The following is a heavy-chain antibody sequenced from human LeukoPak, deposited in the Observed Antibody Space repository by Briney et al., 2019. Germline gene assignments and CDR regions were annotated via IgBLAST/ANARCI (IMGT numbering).Heavy chain of an antibody. V-gene: IGHV1-2*02. CDR3: ARANYYCSGGSCYADAFDI. Sequence: ASVKVSCKASGYTFTSYYMHWVRQAPGQGLEWMGWINPNSGGTNYAQKFQGRVTMTRDTSISTAYMELSRLRSDDTAVYYCARANYYCSGGSCYADAFDIWGQGTMVTVSS. CDR1: GYTFTSYY. D-gene: IGHD2-15*01. J-gene: IGHJ3*02. CDR2: INPNSGGT.